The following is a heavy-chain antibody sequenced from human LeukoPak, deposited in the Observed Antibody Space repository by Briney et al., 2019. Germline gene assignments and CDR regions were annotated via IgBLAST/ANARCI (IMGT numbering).Heavy chain of an antibody. J-gene: IGHJ4*02. Sequence: GGSLRLSCAASGFSVSSIYMNWVRQAPGKGLEWVSVIYSDGTTYYADSVKGRFTISRDDSKNTLYLHMNSLRAEDTTVYYCARAPNWRFDHWGQGTLVTVSS. V-gene: IGHV3-53*01. CDR1: GFSVSSIY. D-gene: IGHD1-1*01. CDR2: IYSDGTT. CDR3: ARAPNWRFDH.